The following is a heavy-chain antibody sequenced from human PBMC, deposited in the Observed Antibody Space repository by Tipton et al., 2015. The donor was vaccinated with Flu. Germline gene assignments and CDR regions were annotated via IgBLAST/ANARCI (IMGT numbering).Heavy chain of an antibody. V-gene: IGHV4-34*01. Sequence: TLSLTCAVYGASFSDYYFHWIRQPPGKGLEWIGEIHPSGSTYYNPSLKSRVKILVDTSRNQFSLSLDSVAAADTAVYYCARGPDRAKLGYWGQGTQVTVSS. CDR3: ARGPDRAKLGY. D-gene: IGHD3-16*01. CDR2: IHPSGST. J-gene: IGHJ4*02. CDR1: GASFSDYY.